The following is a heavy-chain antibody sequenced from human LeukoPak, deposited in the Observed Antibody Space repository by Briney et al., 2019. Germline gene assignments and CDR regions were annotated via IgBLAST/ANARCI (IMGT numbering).Heavy chain of an antibody. V-gene: IGHV1-69*01. CDR2: IIPIFGTA. CDR1: GGTFSSYA. Sequence: SVKVSCKASGGTFSSYAISWVRQAPGQGLEWMGGIIPIFGTANYAQKFQGRVTITADESTSTAYMELSSLRSEVTAVYYCARATMVRGVIGNFDYWGQGTLVTVSS. D-gene: IGHD3-10*01. J-gene: IGHJ4*02. CDR3: ARATMVRGVIGNFDY.